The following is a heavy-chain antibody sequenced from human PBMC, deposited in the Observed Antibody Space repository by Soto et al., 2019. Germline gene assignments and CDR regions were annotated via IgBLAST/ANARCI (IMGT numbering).Heavy chain of an antibody. Sequence: QVQLVESGGGVVQPGRSLRLSCAASGFTFSSYGMHWVRQAPGKGLEWVAVISYDGSNKYYADSVKGRFTISRDNSKNTLYLQMNSLRAEETAVYYCAKGGWFGELEGDYWGQGTLVTVSS. CDR1: GFTFSSYG. CDR3: AKGGWFGELEGDY. J-gene: IGHJ4*02. D-gene: IGHD3-10*01. V-gene: IGHV3-30*18. CDR2: ISYDGSNK.